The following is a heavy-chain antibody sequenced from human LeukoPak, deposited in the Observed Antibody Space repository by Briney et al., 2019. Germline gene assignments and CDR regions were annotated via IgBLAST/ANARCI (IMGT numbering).Heavy chain of an antibody. CDR2: ISWNSGNI. CDR1: GFTFADYA. Sequence: GGSLRLSCAASGFTFADYAMHWVRQTPGKGLEWVSGISWNSGNIDYADSVKGRFTISRDNAKNSLYLQMNSLRAEDTALYYCARVGTYYYYYYMDVWGKGTTVTISS. J-gene: IGHJ6*03. D-gene: IGHD1-26*01. V-gene: IGHV3-9*01. CDR3: ARVGTYYYYYYMDV.